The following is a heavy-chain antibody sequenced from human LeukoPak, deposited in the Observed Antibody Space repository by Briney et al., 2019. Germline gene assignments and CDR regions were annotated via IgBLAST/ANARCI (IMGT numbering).Heavy chain of an antibody. V-gene: IGHV3-72*01. Sequence: PGGSLRLSCAASGFTFSDHYMDWVRQAPGRGLEWVGRIRNKVNLYTTEYAASVKGRFTISRDDSKNSLYLQVSSLKTEDTAMYYCARVRGSGWHQSYFDSWGQGTLVTVSS. CDR2: IRNKVNLYTT. J-gene: IGHJ4*02. CDR1: GFTFSDHY. D-gene: IGHD6-19*01. CDR3: ARVRGSGWHQSYFDS.